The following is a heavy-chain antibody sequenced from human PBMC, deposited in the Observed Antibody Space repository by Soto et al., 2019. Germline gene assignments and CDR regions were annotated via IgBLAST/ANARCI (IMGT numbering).Heavy chain of an antibody. D-gene: IGHD3-9*01. Sequence: QITLKASGPTLVKPTQTLTLTCTFSGFSLSTSGVGVGWIRQPPGKALEWLALIYWNDAKRYSPSLKSRLTIPNNTSKNQVVLTMTDMDPVYTATYSCAHIHPYYDILTGYFHYCMDVCGRGTTVTFSS. CDR3: AHIHPYYDILTGYFHYCMDV. CDR1: GFSLSTSGVG. CDR2: IYWNDAK. V-gene: IGHV2-5*01. J-gene: IGHJ6*02.